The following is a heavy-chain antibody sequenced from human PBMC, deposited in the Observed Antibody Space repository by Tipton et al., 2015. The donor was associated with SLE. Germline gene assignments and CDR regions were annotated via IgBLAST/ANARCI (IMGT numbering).Heavy chain of an antibody. CDR1: GFTFSSYS. V-gene: IGHV3-21*04. J-gene: IGHJ4*02. Sequence: GSLRLSCAASGFTFSSYSMNWVRQAPGKGLEWVSSISSSSSYIYYADSVKGRFTISRDNSKNTLYLQMNSLRAEDTAVYYCAKGEGTGDSSGYYCFDYWGQGTLVTVSS. CDR2: ISSSSSYI. D-gene: IGHD3-22*01. CDR3: AKGEGTGDSSGYYCFDY.